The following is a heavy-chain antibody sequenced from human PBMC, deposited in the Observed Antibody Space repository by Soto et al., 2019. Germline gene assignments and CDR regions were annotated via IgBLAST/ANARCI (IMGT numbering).Heavy chain of an antibody. CDR2: IKSKTDGGTT. V-gene: IGHV3-15*07. CDR1: GFTFSNAW. D-gene: IGHD2-2*01. Sequence: GGSLRLSCAASGFTFSNAWMNWVRQAPGKGLEWVGRIKSKTDGGTTDYAAPVKGRFTISRDDSKNTLYLQMNSLKTEDTAVYYCTTDQVSCSSTSCYFGNDAFDIWGQGTMVTVSS. CDR3: TTDQVSCSSTSCYFGNDAFDI. J-gene: IGHJ3*02.